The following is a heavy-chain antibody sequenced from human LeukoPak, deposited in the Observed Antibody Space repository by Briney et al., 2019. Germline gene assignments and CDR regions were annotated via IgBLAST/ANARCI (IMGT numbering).Heavy chain of an antibody. CDR3: AKASDYGDSYFDY. D-gene: IGHD4-17*01. V-gene: IGHV3-23*01. CDR2: ISGSGGST. CDR1: GFTFSSYA. J-gene: IGHJ4*02. Sequence: GGSLRLSCAASGFTFSSYAMSWVRQAPGEGLGWVSAISGSGGSTYYADSVKGRFTISRDNSKNTLYLQMNSLRAEDTAVYYCAKASDYGDSYFDYWGQGTLVTVSS.